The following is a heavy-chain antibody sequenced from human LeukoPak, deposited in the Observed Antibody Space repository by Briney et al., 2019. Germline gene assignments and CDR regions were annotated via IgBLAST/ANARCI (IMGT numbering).Heavy chain of an antibody. CDR3: ARDRAEGLRYFDWLRMVDY. Sequence: GASVKVSCKASGYTFTSYGISWVRQAPGQGLEWMGWISAYNGNTNYAQKLQGRVTMTTDTSTSTACMELRSLRSDDTAVYYCARDRAEGLRYFDWLRMVDYWGQGTLVTVSS. J-gene: IGHJ4*02. CDR2: ISAYNGNT. V-gene: IGHV1-18*04. D-gene: IGHD3-9*01. CDR1: GYTFTSYG.